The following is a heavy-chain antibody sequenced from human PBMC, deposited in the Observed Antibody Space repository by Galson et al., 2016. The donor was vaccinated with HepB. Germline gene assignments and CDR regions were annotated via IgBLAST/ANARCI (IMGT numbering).Heavy chain of an antibody. V-gene: IGHV3-30-3*01. CDR1: GFTFSTYA. CDR3: ARGFNYYDSCMIY. CDR2: ITYDGSNK. Sequence: SLRLSCAASGFTFSTYAMHWVRQGPGKGLEWVAVITYDGSNKFYADSVKGRFTISRDNSKNTLYLQMNNLRAEDTAIYYCARGFNYYDSCMIYWGQGTQVTVSS. J-gene: IGHJ4*02. D-gene: IGHD3-22*01.